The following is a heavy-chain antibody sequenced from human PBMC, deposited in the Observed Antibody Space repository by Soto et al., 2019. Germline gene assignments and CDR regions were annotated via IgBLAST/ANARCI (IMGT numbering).Heavy chain of an antibody. V-gene: IGHV3-7*03. J-gene: IGHJ4*02. CDR1: GFTFSSYW. D-gene: IGHD6-13*01. CDR2: IKQDGSEK. Sequence: GGALRLSCAASGFTFSSYWMSWVRQAPGKGLEWVANIKQDGSEKYYVDSVKGRFTISRDNAKNSLYLQMNSLRAEDTAVYYCARDRSRYSSSWYNPYWGQGTLVTVSS. CDR3: ARDRSRYSSSWYNPY.